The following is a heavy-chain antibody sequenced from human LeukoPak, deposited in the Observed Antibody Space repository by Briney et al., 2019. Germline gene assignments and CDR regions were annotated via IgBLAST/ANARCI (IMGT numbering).Heavy chain of an antibody. V-gene: IGHV4-4*02. J-gene: IGHJ6*03. CDR2: IYHSGST. CDR3: AKTGYDFWSGYKYMDV. Sequence: SETLSLTCAVSGGPISSSNWWSWVRQPPGKGLEWIGEIYHSGSTNYNPSLKSRVTISVDKSKNQFSLKLSSVTAADTAVYYCAKTGYDFWSGYKYMDVWGKGTTVTVSS. CDR1: GGPISSSNW. D-gene: IGHD3-3*01.